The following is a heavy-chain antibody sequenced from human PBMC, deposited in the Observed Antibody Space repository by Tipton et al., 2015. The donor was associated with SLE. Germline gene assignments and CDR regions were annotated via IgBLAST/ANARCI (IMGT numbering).Heavy chain of an antibody. J-gene: IGHJ5*02. Sequence: TLSLTCSVSGYSISSGYYWGWIRQPPGKGLEWIGITNQGGGTYYNSSLKCRVTISLDASKNQFSLKLSSVTAADTAVYYCARENNWFDPWGQGTLVTVSS. CDR2: TNQGGGT. CDR1: GYSISSGYY. CDR3: ARENNWFDP. V-gene: IGHV4-38-2*02.